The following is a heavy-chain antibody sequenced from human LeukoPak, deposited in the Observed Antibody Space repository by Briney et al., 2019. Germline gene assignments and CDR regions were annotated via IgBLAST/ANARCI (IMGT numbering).Heavy chain of an antibody. Sequence: GASVKVSCKVSGYTLTELSMHWVRQAPGQGLEWMGIINPSGGSTSYAQKFQGRVTMTRDTSTSTVYMELSSLRSEDTAVYYCARAYPSSYGYPGDFDYWGQGTLVTVSS. CDR1: GYTLTELS. CDR2: INPSGGST. D-gene: IGHD5-18*01. CDR3: ARAYPSSYGYPGDFDY. J-gene: IGHJ4*02. V-gene: IGHV1-46*01.